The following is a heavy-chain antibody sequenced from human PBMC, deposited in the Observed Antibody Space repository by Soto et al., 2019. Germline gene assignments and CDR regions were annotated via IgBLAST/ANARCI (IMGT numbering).Heavy chain of an antibody. CDR2: IYHSGNT. Sequence: QVQLQESGPGLVKPSGTLSLTCAVSDDSIISSNWWSWVRQPPGKGLEWIGEIYHSGNTNYNPSLKSRGAKTVGRSKDQFPLALDSMTAAGPAGYYCARNGAYCLDYWGQGTLVTVSS. CDR1: DDSIISSNW. D-gene: IGHD1-26*01. J-gene: IGHJ4*02. V-gene: IGHV4-4*02. CDR3: ARNGAYCLDY.